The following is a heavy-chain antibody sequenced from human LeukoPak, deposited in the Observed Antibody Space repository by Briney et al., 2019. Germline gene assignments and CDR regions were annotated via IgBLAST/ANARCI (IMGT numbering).Heavy chain of an antibody. CDR3: AREGVAYSSSSGPDY. D-gene: IGHD6-6*01. V-gene: IGHV4-31*03. CDR1: GGSISSGGYY. J-gene: IGHJ4*02. CDR2: IYYSGST. Sequence: SQTLSLTCTVSGGSISSGGYYWSWIRQHPGKGLEWIGYIYYSGSTYYNPSLKSRVTISVDTSKNQFSLKLSSVTAADTAVYYCAREGVAYSSSSGPDYWGQGILVTVSS.